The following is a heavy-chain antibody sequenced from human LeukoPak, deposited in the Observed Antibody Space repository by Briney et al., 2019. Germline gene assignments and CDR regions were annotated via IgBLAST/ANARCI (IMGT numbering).Heavy chain of an antibody. CDR2: INPSGGST. D-gene: IGHD2-2*01. CDR1: GYTFTSYY. CDR3: ARTYCSSTSCYSEDYFDY. J-gene: IGHJ4*02. Sequence: ASVKVSCKASGYTFTSYYMHWVRQAPGQGLEWMGIINPSGGSTSYAQKFQGRVTMTRDTSTSTVYMELSSLRSGDTAVYYCARTYCSSTSCYSEDYFDYWGQGTLVTVSS. V-gene: IGHV1-46*01.